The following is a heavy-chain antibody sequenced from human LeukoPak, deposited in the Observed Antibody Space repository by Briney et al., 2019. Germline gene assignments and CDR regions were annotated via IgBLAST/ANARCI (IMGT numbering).Heavy chain of an antibody. J-gene: IGHJ4*02. CDR1: GFTFTRYG. D-gene: IGHD6-19*01. V-gene: IGHV1-18*01. CDR2: ISAYNGDT. CDR3: ARDPSNTSGRYAYFDY. Sequence: ASVNDSRKASGFTFTRYGISWVRQAPGQGLEWMGWISAYNGDTNYAQKFQGRVTMTTDTSTSTAYMELRSLRSDDTAVYYCARDPSNTSGRYAYFDYWGQGTMVTVSS.